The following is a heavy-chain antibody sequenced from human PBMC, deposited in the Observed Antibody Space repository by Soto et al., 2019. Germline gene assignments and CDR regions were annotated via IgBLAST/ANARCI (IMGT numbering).Heavy chain of an antibody. CDR1: GYTFTSYD. Sequence: ASVKVSCKASGYTFTSYDINWVRQATGQGLEWMGWMNPNSGNTGYAQKFQGRVTMTRNTSISTAYMELSSLRSEDTAVYYCARDLRLPATRTTFYCYYMDVWGNGTTVTVSS. V-gene: IGHV1-8*01. CDR2: MNPNSGNT. D-gene: IGHD2-2*01. J-gene: IGHJ6*03. CDR3: ARDLRLPATRTTFYCYYMDV.